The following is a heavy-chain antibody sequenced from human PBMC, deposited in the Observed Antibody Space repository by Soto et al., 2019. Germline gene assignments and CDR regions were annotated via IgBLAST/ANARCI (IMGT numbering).Heavy chain of an antibody. CDR3: AKDRRVGSGWFDP. CDR1: GVTFSGYV. J-gene: IGHJ5*02. V-gene: IGHV3-23*01. CDR2: ISGSGGNT. Sequence: PGGSLRLCWGASGVTFSGYVLSWVRQGPGKRLEWISAISGSGGNTYYPDPVKSRCTIARDNSKNTLYLQMNSLRAEHMAVYYCAKDRRVGSGWFDPWGQGTLVTVSS. D-gene: IGHD3-10*01.